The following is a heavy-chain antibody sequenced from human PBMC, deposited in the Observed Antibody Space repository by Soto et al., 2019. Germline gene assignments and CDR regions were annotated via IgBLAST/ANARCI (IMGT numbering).Heavy chain of an antibody. CDR3: ARDVGYHYDGSPSGQFDF. Sequence: SETLSLTCVVSGNSISTTNWWSWVRQSPGKGLEWIGEIYHSGSTNYNPSLKSRVTISVDKSKHQFSLKLSSVTAADTAVYYCARDVGYHYDGSPSGQFDFWGQGTRGTVSS. V-gene: IGHV4-4*02. D-gene: IGHD3-22*01. CDR1: GNSISTTNW. CDR2: IYHSGST. J-gene: IGHJ4*02.